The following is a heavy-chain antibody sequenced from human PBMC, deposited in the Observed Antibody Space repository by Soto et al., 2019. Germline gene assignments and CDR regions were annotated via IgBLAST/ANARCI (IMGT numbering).Heavy chain of an antibody. V-gene: IGHV4-39*01. D-gene: IGHD3-3*01. J-gene: IGHJ6*02. Sequence: SETLSLTCTVSGGSISSSSYYWGWIRQPPGKGLEWIGSIYYSGSTYYNPSLKSRVTISVDTSKNQFSLKLSSVTAADTAVYYCTGRLGYYTRYTYYYGMDVWGRGTTVTVSS. CDR1: GGSISSSSYY. CDR3: TGRLGYYTRYTYYYGMDV. CDR2: IYYSGST.